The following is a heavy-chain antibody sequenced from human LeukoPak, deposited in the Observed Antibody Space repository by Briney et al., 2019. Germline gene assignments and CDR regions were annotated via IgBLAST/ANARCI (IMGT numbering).Heavy chain of an antibody. J-gene: IGHJ3*02. CDR2: INPTGGST. CDR3: ATSRAVRGDRCDAFDI. V-gene: IGHV1-46*01. Sequence: ASVKVSCKASGYTFPSYFMHWVRQAPGQGLEWMGIINPTGGSTTYAQKFQGRVTMTEDTSTDTAYMELSSLRSEDTAVYYCATSRAVRGDRCDAFDIWGQGTMVTVSS. CDR1: GYTFPSYF. D-gene: IGHD3-16*02.